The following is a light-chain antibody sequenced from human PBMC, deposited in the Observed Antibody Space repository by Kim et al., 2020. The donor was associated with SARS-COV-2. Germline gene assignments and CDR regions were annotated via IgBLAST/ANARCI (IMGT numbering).Light chain of an antibody. CDR3: QQSYSTPPIT. CDR1: QSISSY. Sequence: DIQMTQSPSSLSASVGDRVTITCRASQSISSYLNWYQQKPGKAPKLLIYAASSLQSGVPSRFSGSGSGTDFTLTISSLQPEDFATYYCQQSYSTPPITFVQGTKVDIK. V-gene: IGKV1-39*01. J-gene: IGKJ1*01. CDR2: AAS.